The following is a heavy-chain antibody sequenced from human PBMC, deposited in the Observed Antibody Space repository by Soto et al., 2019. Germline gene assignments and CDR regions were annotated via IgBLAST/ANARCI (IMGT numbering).Heavy chain of an antibody. Sequence: GGPLILSCTASGCHFSDYYMSWIRQAPGKGLEWVSYISSSSSYTNYADSVKGRFTISRDNAKNSLYLQMNSLRAEDTAVYYCARDSRDCSSTSCYNLADFDYWGQGTLVTVSS. CDR1: GCHFSDYY. V-gene: IGHV3-11*06. CDR2: ISSSSSYT. CDR3: ARDSRDCSSTSCYNLADFDY. D-gene: IGHD2-2*02. J-gene: IGHJ4*02.